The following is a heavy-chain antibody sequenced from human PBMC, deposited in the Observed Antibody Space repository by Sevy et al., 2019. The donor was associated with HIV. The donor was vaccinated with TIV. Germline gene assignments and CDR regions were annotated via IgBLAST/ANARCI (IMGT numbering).Heavy chain of an antibody. CDR3: ARDQGNTGIYYYYGMDV. Sequence: VGSLRLSCAASGFTFSSYWMSWVRQAPGKGLEWVANIKQDGSEKYYVDSVKGRFTISRDNAKNSLYLQMNSLRAEDTAVYYCARDQGNTGIYYYYGMDVWGQGTTVTVSS. J-gene: IGHJ6*02. CDR2: IKQDGSEK. CDR1: GFTFSSYW. V-gene: IGHV3-7*01. D-gene: IGHD3-10*01.